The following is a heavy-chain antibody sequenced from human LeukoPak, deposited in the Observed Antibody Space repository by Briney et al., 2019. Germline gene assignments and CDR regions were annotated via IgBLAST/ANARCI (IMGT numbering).Heavy chain of an antibody. V-gene: IGHV3-15*01. CDR2: IKSKTDGGTT. Sequence: GGSLRLSCAASGFTFSNAWMSWVRQDPGKGLEWVGRIKSKTDGGTTDYAAPVKGRFTISRDDSKNTLYLQMNSLKTEDTAVYYCTTADYCSSTSCYTQEDYWGQGTLVTVSS. CDR1: GFTFSNAW. D-gene: IGHD2-2*02. J-gene: IGHJ4*02. CDR3: TTADYCSSTSCYTQEDY.